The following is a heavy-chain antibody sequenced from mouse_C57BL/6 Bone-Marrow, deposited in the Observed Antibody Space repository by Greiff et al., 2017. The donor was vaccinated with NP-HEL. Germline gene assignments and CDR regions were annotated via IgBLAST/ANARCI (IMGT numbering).Heavy chain of an antibody. CDR2: IYPGDGDT. CDR3: AREGKYGYYDWYFDV. CDR1: GYAFSSYW. J-gene: IGHJ1*03. D-gene: IGHD2-10*02. V-gene: IGHV1-80*01. Sequence: VHLVESGAELVKPGASVKISCKASGYAFSSYWMNWVKQRPGKGLEWIGQIYPGDGDTNYNGKFKGKATLTADKSSSTAYMQLSSLTSEDSAVYFCAREGKYGYYDWYFDVWGTGTTVTVSS.